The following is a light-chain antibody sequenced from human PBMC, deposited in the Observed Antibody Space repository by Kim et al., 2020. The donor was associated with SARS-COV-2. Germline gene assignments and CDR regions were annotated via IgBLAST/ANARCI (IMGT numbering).Light chain of an antibody. CDR1: QSVSSSY. V-gene: IGKV3-20*01. CDR2: GAS. CDR3: QQYGSSPRT. J-gene: IGKJ2*01. Sequence: LSPGERATLSCRASQSVSSSYLAWYQHKPGQAPRLLIYGASSRATGIPDRFSGSGSGTDFTLTISRLEPEDFAVYYCQQYGSSPRTFGQGTKLEI.